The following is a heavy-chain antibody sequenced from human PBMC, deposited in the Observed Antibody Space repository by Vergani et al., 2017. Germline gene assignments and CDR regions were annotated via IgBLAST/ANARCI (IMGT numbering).Heavy chain of an antibody. CDR1: GDSMNTYY. Sequence: QVQLQESGPGLVKPSETLSLTCSVSGDSMNTYYWTWIRQPPGKGLEWIGYIYDSGDTKYNPSLKSRVTMSLDTSKNQFSLNLYSVTAADTAVNYCARGALGWPRQIDYWGQGTLVTVSS. J-gene: IGHJ4*02. CDR2: IYDSGDT. CDR3: ARGALGWPRQIDY. D-gene: IGHD3-3*01. V-gene: IGHV4-59*01.